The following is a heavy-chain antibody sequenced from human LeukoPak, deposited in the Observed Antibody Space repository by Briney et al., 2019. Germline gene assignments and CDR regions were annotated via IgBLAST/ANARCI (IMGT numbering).Heavy chain of an antibody. Sequence: PSETLSLTCAVYGGSFSGYYWSWIRQPPGKGLEWIGEINHSGSTNYNPSLKSRVTISVDTSKNQFSLKLSSVTAADTAVYYCARGKRIQLWFERRNWFDPWGQGTLVTVSS. CDR1: GGSFSGYY. V-gene: IGHV4-34*01. D-gene: IGHD5-18*01. CDR2: INHSGST. CDR3: ARGKRIQLWFERRNWFDP. J-gene: IGHJ5*02.